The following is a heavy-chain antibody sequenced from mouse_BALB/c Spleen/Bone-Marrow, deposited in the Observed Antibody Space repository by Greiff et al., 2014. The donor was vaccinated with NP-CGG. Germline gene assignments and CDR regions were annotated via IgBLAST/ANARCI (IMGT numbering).Heavy chain of an antibody. CDR2: ISNGGVSS. D-gene: IGHD2-2*01. CDR3: TRDGYDVGGAMDY. CDR1: GFTFSSYT. V-gene: IGHV5-12-2*01. J-gene: IGHJ4*01. Sequence: MLVESGGGLVQPGGSLKLSCAASGFTFSSYTMSWVRQTPEKRLEWVTYISNGGVSSYYADAVKGRFTISRDNAKNTLYLQMSSLKSEDTAMYYCTRDGYDVGGAMDYWGQGTSVTVSS.